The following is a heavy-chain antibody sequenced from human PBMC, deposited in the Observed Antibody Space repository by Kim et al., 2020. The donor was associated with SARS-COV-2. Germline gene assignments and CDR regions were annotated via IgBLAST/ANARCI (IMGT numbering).Heavy chain of an antibody. Sequence: ASVKVSCKASGYTFTSYAMNWVRQAPGQGLEWMGWINTNTGNPTYAQGFTGRFVFSLDTSVSTAYLQISSLKAEDTAVYYCALYCSSTSCVDYYYYYGMDVWGQGTTVTVSS. CDR1: GYTFTSYA. CDR3: ALYCSSTSCVDYYYYYGMDV. J-gene: IGHJ6*02. D-gene: IGHD2-2*01. V-gene: IGHV7-4-1*02. CDR2: INTNTGNP.